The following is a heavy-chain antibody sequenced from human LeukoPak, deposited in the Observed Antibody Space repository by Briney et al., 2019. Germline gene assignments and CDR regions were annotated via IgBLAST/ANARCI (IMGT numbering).Heavy chain of an antibody. V-gene: IGHV3-21*01. CDR1: GFTFSSYS. CDR3: AKAYHSSSWGALDY. CDR2: ISSSSSYI. Sequence: GGSLRLSCAASGFTFSSYSMNWVRQAPGKGLEWVSSISSSSSYIYYADSVKGRFTISRDNAKNSLYLQMNSLRAEDTAVYYCAKAYHSSSWGALDYWGQGTLVTVSS. J-gene: IGHJ4*02. D-gene: IGHD6-13*01.